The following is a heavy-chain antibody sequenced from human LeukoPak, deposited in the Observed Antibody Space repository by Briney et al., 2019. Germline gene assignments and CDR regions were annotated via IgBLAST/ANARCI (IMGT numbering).Heavy chain of an antibody. J-gene: IGHJ6*03. CDR2: IYYSGST. D-gene: IGHD3-10*01. Sequence: SETLSLTCSVSGDSISTSSYYWGWIRQPPGKGLEWIGSIYYSGSTYYNPSLKSRVTISVDTSKNQFSLKLSSVTAADTAVYYCASVRRGFGESSKYYSYYYMDVWGNGTTVPIS. CDR3: ASVRRGFGESSKYYSYYYMDV. V-gene: IGHV4-39*01. CDR1: GDSISTSSYY.